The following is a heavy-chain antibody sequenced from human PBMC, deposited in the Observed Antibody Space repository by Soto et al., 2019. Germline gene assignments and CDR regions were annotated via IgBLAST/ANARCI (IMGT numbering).Heavy chain of an antibody. D-gene: IGHD2-21*02. CDR3: SSEAYCGGDCYSHGYYYYYGMDV. CDR1: GFTFSSYA. J-gene: IGHJ6*02. V-gene: IGHV3-23*01. Sequence: GSLRLSCAASGFTFSSYAMSWVRQAPGKGLEWVSAISGSGGSTYYADSVKGRFTISRDNSKNTLYLQMNSLRAEDTAVYYCSSEAYCGGDCYSHGYYYYYGMDVWGQGTTVTVSS. CDR2: ISGSGGST.